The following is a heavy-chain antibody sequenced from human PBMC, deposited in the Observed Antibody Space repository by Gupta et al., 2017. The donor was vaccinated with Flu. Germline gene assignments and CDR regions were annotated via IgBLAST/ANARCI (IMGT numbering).Heavy chain of an antibody. V-gene: IGHV4-61*08. CDR3: ARDSTRGYSSEFFCMDV. CDR2: VYRSGSP. D-gene: IGHD5-12*01. J-gene: IGHJ6*02. CDR1: IDAYY. Sequence: IDAYYWTWIRQPPGKGLEWIGSVYRSGSPHYNPSLKSRVTMSVDTSQKTFSLTLNSAIAADTAVYYCARDSTRGYSSEFFCMDVWGQGTTVIVSS.